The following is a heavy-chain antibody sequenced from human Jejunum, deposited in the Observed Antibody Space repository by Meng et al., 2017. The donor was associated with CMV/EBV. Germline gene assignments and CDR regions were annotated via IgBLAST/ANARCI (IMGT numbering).Heavy chain of an antibody. Sequence: GWIRQPPGKGLEWVGNIYYSGSTYYNPSLKSRVTISVDTSKNQFSLKLSSVTAADTAVYYCVRQRALGYDFWSGSYYFDYWGQGTLVTVSS. V-gene: IGHV4-39*01. D-gene: IGHD3-3*01. CDR2: IYYSGST. CDR3: VRQRALGYDFWSGSYYFDY. J-gene: IGHJ4*02.